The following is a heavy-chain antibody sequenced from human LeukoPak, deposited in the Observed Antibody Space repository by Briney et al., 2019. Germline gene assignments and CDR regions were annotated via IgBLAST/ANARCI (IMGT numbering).Heavy chain of an antibody. D-gene: IGHD3/OR15-3a*01. J-gene: IGHJ6*03. CDR1: GYTFTSYG. V-gene: IGHV1-18*01. CDR2: ISAYNGNT. Sequence: ASVKVSCKASGYTFTSYGISWVRQAPGQGLEWMGWISAYNGNTNYAQKLQGRVTMTTDTSTSTAYMELSSLRSEDTAGYYCARGIFGERNYFDIWAGYYGGGGYYYYYYYMDVWGKGTTVTVSS. CDR3: ARGIFGERNYFDIWAGYYGGGGYYYYYYYMDV.